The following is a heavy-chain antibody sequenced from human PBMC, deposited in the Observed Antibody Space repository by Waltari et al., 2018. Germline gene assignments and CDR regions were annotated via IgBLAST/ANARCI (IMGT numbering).Heavy chain of an antibody. D-gene: IGHD6-6*01. J-gene: IGHJ4*02. CDR3: AGMGSSSSGYYFDY. V-gene: IGHV4-31*03. Sequence: QVQLQESGPGLVKPSQTLSLTCTVSGGSISSGGYYWSWIRQHPGKGLEWIGYIYYRGCTYYNPSLKSRVTISVDTSKNQFSLKLSSVTAADTAVYYCAGMGSSSSGYYFDYWGQGTLVIVSS. CDR2: IYYRGCT. CDR1: GGSISSGGYY.